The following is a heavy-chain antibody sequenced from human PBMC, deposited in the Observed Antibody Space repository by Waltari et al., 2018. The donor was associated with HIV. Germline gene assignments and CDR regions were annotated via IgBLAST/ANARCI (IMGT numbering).Heavy chain of an antibody. CDR2: INHSVST. Sequence: QVQLQQWGAGLLKPSENMSLTCAGDGGSLNGYYWSRVRQPPGKVLEWIGEINHSVSTNYNPSLKSRVTISVDTSKNQFSLKMRSVTAADTAVYYCARRGYSGYEDWGQGTLATVSS. CDR1: GGSLNGYY. CDR3: ARRGYSGYED. D-gene: IGHD5-12*01. J-gene: IGHJ4*02. V-gene: IGHV4-34*02.